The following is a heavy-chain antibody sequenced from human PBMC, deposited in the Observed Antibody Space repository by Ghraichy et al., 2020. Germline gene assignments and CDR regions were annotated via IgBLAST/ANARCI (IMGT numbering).Heavy chain of an antibody. Sequence: SQTLSLTCAVYGGSFSGYYWSWIRQPPGKGLEWIGEINHSGSTNYNPSLKSRVTISVDTSKNQFSLKLSSVTAADTAVYYCARGSGFFRSGSKEYYFDYWGQGTLVTVSS. CDR2: INHSGST. D-gene: IGHD3-3*01. J-gene: IGHJ4*02. CDR3: ARGSGFFRSGSKEYYFDY. CDR1: GGSFSGYY. V-gene: IGHV4-34*01.